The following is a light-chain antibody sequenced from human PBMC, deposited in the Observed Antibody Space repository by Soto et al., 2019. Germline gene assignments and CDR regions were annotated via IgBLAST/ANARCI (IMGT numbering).Light chain of an antibody. V-gene: IGKV1-12*01. CDR3: QQADIHQLT. CDR1: QAIGAW. CDR2: ATS. Sequence: DIQMTQSPSSVSASVGDRVTITCRASQAIGAWLAWYQQKPGKAPNLLIYATSTLQTGVPSRFSGGGSGTEFTLTISSLQPDDFATYYFQQADIHQLTFGGGTRVE. J-gene: IGKJ4*01.